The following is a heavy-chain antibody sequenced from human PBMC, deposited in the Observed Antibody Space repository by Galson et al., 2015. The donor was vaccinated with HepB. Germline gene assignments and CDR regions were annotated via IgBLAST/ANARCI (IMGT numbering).Heavy chain of an antibody. V-gene: IGHV3-30*04. CDR1: GFTFSTYA. D-gene: IGHD4-23*01. CDR3: ARYVHSGGNSATSCLLY. J-gene: IGHJ4*02. CDR2: ISYDGINK. Sequence: SLRLSCAASGFTFSTYAMHWVRQAPGKGLEWVALISYDGINKYYADSVKGRFTISRDNSKNTLYLQMNSLRAEDTAVYYCARYVHSGGNSATSCLLYWGQGTLVTVSS.